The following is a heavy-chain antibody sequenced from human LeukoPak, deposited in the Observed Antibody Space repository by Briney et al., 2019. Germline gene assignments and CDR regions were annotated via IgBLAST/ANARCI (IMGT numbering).Heavy chain of an antibody. D-gene: IGHD3-3*01. CDR3: TRDIFDFSRPGTGGLADLPDF. V-gene: IGHV3-30*01. Sequence: GGSRKLSCPAPEFTFISHAFPWFRKPPAKGLNWLPPTPQNQYDTFYADSVKGRFSTSRDTSKNTLYLQMDSLRPDDTAMYYCTRDIFDFSRPGTGGLADLPDFWGQGTLVTVSA. CDR1: EFTFISHA. J-gene: IGHJ4*02. CDR2: TPQNQYDT.